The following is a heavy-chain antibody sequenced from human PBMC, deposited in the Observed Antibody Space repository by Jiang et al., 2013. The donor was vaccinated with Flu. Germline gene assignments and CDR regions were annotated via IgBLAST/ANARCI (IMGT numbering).Heavy chain of an antibody. CDR2: IYHSGST. Sequence: GLVKPSETLSLTCAVSGYSISSGYYWGWIRQPPGKGLEWIGSIYHSGSTYYNPSLKSRVTISVDTSKNQFSLKLSSVTAADTAVYYCARVGSDGYYYGMDVWGKGTTVTVSS. CDR3: ARVGSDGYYYGMDV. D-gene: IGHD3-10*01. J-gene: IGHJ6*04. CDR1: GYSISSGYY. V-gene: IGHV4-38-2*01.